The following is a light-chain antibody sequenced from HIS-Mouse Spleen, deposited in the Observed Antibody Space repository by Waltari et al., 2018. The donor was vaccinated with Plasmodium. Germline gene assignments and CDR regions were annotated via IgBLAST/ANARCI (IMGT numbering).Light chain of an antibody. CDR1: SSDVGSYNL. CDR2: EGS. V-gene: IGLV2-23*01. J-gene: IGLJ1*01. Sequence: QSALTQPASVSGSPGQSITISCTGTSSDVGSYNLVSWYQQHPGKAPKLMIYEGSKRPSGVSNRFSGSKSGNTASLTIPGLQAEDEADDYCCSYAGSSTYVFGTGTKVTVL. CDR3: CSYAGSSTYV.